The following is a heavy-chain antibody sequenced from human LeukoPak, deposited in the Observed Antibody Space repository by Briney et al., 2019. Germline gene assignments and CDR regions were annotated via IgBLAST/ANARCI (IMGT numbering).Heavy chain of an antibody. D-gene: IGHD3-9*01. CDR3: AREGIRYFDWLLRRYYYMDV. CDR1: GFTFSSYE. Sequence: PGGSLRLSCAASGFTFSSYEMNWVRQAPGKGLEWVSYISSSGSTIYYADSVKGRFTISRDNAKNSLYLQMNSLRAEDTAVYYCAREGIRYFDWLLRRYYYMDVWGKGTTVTISS. J-gene: IGHJ6*03. V-gene: IGHV3-48*03. CDR2: ISSSGSTI.